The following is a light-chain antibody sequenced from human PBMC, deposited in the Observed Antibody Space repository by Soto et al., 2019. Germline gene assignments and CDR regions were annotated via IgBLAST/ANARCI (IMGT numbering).Light chain of an antibody. CDR3: GADHGSGSNFVYL. J-gene: IGLJ2*01. CDR2: VGTGGIVG. Sequence: QSVLTRPPSASASLGASVTLSCTLSSGYSNYKVDWYQQRPGKGPRFVMRVGTGGIVGSKGDGIPDRFSVLGSGLNRYLTIKNIQEEDESDYHCGADHGSGSNFVYLFGGGTKLTVL. V-gene: IGLV9-49*01. CDR1: SGYSNYK.